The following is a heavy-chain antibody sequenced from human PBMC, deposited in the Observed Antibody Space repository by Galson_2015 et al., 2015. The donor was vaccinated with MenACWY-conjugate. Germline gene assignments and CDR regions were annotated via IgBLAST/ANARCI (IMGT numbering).Heavy chain of an antibody. J-gene: IGHJ4*01. CDR1: GYTSTTDS. D-gene: IGHD3-22*01. CDR2: INPSSGTT. V-gene: IGHV1-46*01. Sequence: SVKVSCKASGYTSTTDSIHWVRQAPGQGLEWMGRINPSSGTTTYAQKFQGRVTMTRDTSYMELYSLRSEDTAVYYCAGRNSSGGPYNFGYSGQVTLVTVSS. CDR3: AGRNSSGGPYNFGY.